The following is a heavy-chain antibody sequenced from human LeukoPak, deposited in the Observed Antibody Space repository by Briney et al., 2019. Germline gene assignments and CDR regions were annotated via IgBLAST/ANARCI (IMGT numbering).Heavy chain of an antibody. D-gene: IGHD6-13*01. CDR1: GFTFSDYY. J-gene: IGHJ5*02. CDR2: ISSSGSTI. CDR3: ARTLYSSTDGDWFDP. Sequence: GGSLRLSCAASGFTFSDYYMSWIRQAPGKGLEWVSYISSSGSTIYYADSVKGRFTISRDNAKNSLYLQMNSLRAEDTAVYYCARTLYSSTDGDWFDPWGQGTLVTVSS. V-gene: IGHV3-11*04.